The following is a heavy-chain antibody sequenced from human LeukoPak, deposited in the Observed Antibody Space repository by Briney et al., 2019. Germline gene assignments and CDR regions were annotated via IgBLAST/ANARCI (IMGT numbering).Heavy chain of an antibody. CDR2: ISGSGGST. D-gene: IGHD6-13*01. V-gene: IGHV3-23*01. J-gene: IGHJ4*02. CDR1: GFTFSSYA. CDR3: AKSLWQQLVQRTTLDY. Sequence: GGSLRLSCAASGFTFSSYAMSWVRQAPGKGLEWVSAISGSGGSTYYADSVKGRFTISRDNSKNTVYLQMNSLRAEDTAVYYCAKSLWQQLVQRTTLDYWGQGTLVTVSS.